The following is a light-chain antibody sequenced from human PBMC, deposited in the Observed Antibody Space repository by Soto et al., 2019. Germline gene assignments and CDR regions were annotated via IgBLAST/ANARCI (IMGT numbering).Light chain of an antibody. CDR2: GAS. V-gene: IGKV3-15*01. CDR3: QQYNKWPGT. CDR1: ETVNKN. Sequence: VMTQSPATLSVSPGERTTLSCRASETVNKNLAWYQQQPGQAPRLLMFGASTRATGIPARFSGGGSGTEFTLTISSLKSEDLGVYYCQQYNKWPGTFGQGTKVEI. J-gene: IGKJ1*01.